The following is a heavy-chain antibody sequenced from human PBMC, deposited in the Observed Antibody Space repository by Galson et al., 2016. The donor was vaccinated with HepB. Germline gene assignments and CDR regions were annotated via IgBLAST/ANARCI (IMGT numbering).Heavy chain of an antibody. J-gene: IGHJ6*04. D-gene: IGHD2-2*01. Sequence: SVKVSCKASGYTFTSYGISWVRQAPGQGLEWMGWISAYNGNTNYAQKLQGRVTMTPDTSTSTAYMELRSLRSDDTAVYYCARGLCSSTSCYTFWDYYYYGMDVWGKGTTVTVSS. V-gene: IGHV1-18*01. CDR2: ISAYNGNT. CDR1: GYTFTSYG. CDR3: ARGLCSSTSCYTFWDYYYYGMDV.